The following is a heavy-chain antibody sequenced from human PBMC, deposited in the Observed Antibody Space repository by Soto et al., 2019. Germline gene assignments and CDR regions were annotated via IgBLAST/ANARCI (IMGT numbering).Heavy chain of an antibody. D-gene: IGHD3-22*01. CDR3: ARDYLDYYDSSGYYDRGVFDY. CDR1: GFTFSTYS. Sequence: GGSLRLSCAASGFTFSTYSMNWVRQAPGKGLEWVSSISSSSSYIYYADSVKGRFTISRDNAKNSLYLQMNSLRAEDTAVYYCARDYLDYYDSSGYYDRGVFDYWGQGSLVTGSS. V-gene: IGHV3-21*01. J-gene: IGHJ4*02. CDR2: ISSSSSYI.